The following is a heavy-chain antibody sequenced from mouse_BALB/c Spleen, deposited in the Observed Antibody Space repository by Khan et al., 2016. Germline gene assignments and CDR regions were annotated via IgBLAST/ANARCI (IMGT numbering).Heavy chain of an antibody. J-gene: IGHJ1*01. V-gene: IGHV4-1*02. CDR1: GFDFSRYW. CDR3: ASTFWYFDV. Sequence: EVQLVESGGGLVQPGGSLKLSCAASGFDFSRYWMSWVRQAPGKGLEWIGEINPDSSKINYTPSLKDKFIISRANAKNTLYLQMSKVRSEDTALYYCASTFWYFDVWGAGTTVTVSS. CDR2: INPDSSKI.